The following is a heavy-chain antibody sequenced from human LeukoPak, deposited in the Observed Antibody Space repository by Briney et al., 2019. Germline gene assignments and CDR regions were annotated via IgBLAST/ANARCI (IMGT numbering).Heavy chain of an antibody. D-gene: IGHD2/OR15-2a*01. CDR1: GDSVSSNSAA. CDR3: ASAIGRDWFDP. Sequence: SQTLSLTCALSGDSVSSNSAAWNWVRQSPSGGLEGLGRKYYRSKWYNDYAVSVKSRITINPDTSKNQFSLELNSVTPEDTAVYYCASAIGRDWFDPGGQGTLVTVSS. J-gene: IGHJ5*02. CDR2: KYYRSKWYN. V-gene: IGHV6-1*01.